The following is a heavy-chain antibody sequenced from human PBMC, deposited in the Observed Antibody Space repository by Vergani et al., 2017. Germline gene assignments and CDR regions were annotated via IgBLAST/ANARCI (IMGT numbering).Heavy chain of an antibody. CDR2: INHSGST. D-gene: IGHD3-16*02. Sequence: QVQLQESGPGLVKPSETLSLTCTVSGGSISSYYWSWIRQPPGKGLEWIGEINHSGSTNYNPSLKSRVTISVDTSKNQFSLKLSAVTAADTAVYYCARRLVTFGGVIVXFDYWGQGTLVTVSS. CDR3: ARRLVTFGGVIVXFDY. J-gene: IGHJ4*02. V-gene: IGHV4-34*01. CDR1: GGSISSYY.